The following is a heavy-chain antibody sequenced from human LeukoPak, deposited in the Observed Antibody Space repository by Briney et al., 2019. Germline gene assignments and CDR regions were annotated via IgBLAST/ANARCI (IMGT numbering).Heavy chain of an antibody. V-gene: IGHV3-7*01. CDR2: IKQDGSEK. CDR1: GFTFSSYS. D-gene: IGHD6-13*01. J-gene: IGHJ3*02. Sequence: GGSLRLSCAASGFTFSSYSMNWVRQAPGKGLEWVANIKQDGSEKYYVDSVKGRFTISRDNAKNSLYLQMNSLRAEDTAVYYCARYTLIAGDAFDIWGQGTMVTVSS. CDR3: ARYTLIAGDAFDI.